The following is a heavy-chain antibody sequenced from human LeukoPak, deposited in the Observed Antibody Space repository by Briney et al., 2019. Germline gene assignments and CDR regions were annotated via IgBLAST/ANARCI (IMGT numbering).Heavy chain of an antibody. Sequence: GGSLRLSCAASGFTFSRYAMSWVRQAPEKGLEWVSTISGSGCGTYYADSVKGRFTISRDDSKNTLYLQMNSLRAEDTAVYYCAKDLGRYRNNYFDYWGQGTLVTVSS. J-gene: IGHJ4*02. CDR2: ISGSGCGT. CDR1: GFTFSRYA. D-gene: IGHD1-26*01. CDR3: AKDLGRYRNNYFDY. V-gene: IGHV3-23*01.